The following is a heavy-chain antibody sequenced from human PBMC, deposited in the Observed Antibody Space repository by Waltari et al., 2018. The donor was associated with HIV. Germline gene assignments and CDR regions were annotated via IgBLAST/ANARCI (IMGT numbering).Heavy chain of an antibody. J-gene: IGHJ4*02. Sequence: EVQLVESGGGLVQPGGSLRLSCAASGFTFSSYWMHWVRQAPGKGLVWVTRIKRYGSSTNYADSVKGRFTISRDNAKNTVYLQMNSLRAEDTALYYCASLYNYVWGSPPPFDYWGQGTLVTVSS. CDR3: ASLYNYVWGSPPPFDY. D-gene: IGHD3-16*01. V-gene: IGHV3-74*01. CDR1: GFTFSSYW. CDR2: IKRYGSST.